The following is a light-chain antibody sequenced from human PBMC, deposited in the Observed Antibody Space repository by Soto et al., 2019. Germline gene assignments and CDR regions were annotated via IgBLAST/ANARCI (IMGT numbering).Light chain of an antibody. CDR2: DVS. Sequence: QSVLTQPASVSGSPGQSITISCTGTSSDVGGYNYVSSYQQHPGKAPKLMIYDVSNRPSGVSNRFSGSKSGNTASLTISGLQAEAEADYYCSSYTSSSTLVFGTGTKVTVL. CDR3: SSYTSSSTLV. J-gene: IGLJ1*01. V-gene: IGLV2-14*01. CDR1: SSDVGGYNY.